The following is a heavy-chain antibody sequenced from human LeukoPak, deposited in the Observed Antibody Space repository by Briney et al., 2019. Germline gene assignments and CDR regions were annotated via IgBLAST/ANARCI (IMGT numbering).Heavy chain of an antibody. CDR2: IRYDGSNK. D-gene: IGHD6-25*01. CDR3: AKVAAATRSSYYYYMDV. CDR1: GFTFSSYG. Sequence: GGSLRLSCAASGFTFSSYGMHWVRQAPGKGLEWVAFIRYDGSNKYYADSVKGRFTISRDNSKNTLYLQMNSLRAEDTAVYYCAKVAAATRSSYYYYMDVWGKGTSVTVSS. J-gene: IGHJ6*03. V-gene: IGHV3-30*02.